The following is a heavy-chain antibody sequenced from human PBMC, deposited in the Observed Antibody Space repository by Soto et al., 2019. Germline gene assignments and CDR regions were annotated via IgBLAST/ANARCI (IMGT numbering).Heavy chain of an antibody. Sequence: QVQLVESGGGVVQPGRSLRLYCAASGFTFSSYGMHWVRQAPGKGLEWVAVIWYDGSNKYYADSVKGRFTISRDNSKNTLYLQMNSLRAEDTAVYYWARANGVPAAWSVYYMDVWGKGATVTVSS. CDR1: GFTFSSYG. J-gene: IGHJ6*03. CDR3: ARANGVPAAWSVYYMDV. D-gene: IGHD2-2*01. V-gene: IGHV3-33*01. CDR2: IWYDGSNK.